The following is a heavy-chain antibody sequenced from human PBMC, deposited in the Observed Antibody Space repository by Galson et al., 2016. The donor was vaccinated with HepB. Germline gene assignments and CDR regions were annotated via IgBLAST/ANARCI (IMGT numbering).Heavy chain of an antibody. J-gene: IGHJ4*02. CDR3: ARVSPPYYYGSGIFDY. CDR1: GFTFSNFE. CDR2: ISSSGNTI. V-gene: IGHV3-48*03. D-gene: IGHD3-10*01. Sequence: SLRLSCAASGFTFSNFEMNWVRQAPGKGLEWLSYISSSGNTIYYADSIWGRFTISRDNAKKSLFLQMNSLRVEDTAVYYCARVSPPYYYGSGIFDYWDRGTLVTVSA.